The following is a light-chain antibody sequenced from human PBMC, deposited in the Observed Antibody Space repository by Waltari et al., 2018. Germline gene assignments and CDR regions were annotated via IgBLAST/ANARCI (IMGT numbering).Light chain of an antibody. CDR3: CSYAGGRTWV. J-gene: IGLJ3*02. V-gene: IGLV2-23*01. CDR2: EGS. CDR1: SSDVGTSNL. Sequence: QSALTQPASVSGSPGQSITTSCTGTSSDVGTSNLFSWYQQHPGKAPKLLIYEGSKRPSGVSDRFSGSRSGNTASLTISGLQADDEGYYYCCSYAGGRTWVFGGGTKLTVL.